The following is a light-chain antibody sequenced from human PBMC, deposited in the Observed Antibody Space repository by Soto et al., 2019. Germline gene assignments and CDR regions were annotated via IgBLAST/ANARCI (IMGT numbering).Light chain of an antibody. V-gene: IGKV3-20*01. J-gene: IGKJ1*01. CDR3: QHFGSSPPWP. Sequence: ENVLTQFPGTLSLSPGERATLSCSASQSVSSNYLAWYQQKPGQAPRLLIYGASSRAAGIPDRFRGSGSGTDFTLTISRLEPEDFAVYYCQHFGSSPPWPFGQGTKVDIK. CDR1: QSVSSNY. CDR2: GAS.